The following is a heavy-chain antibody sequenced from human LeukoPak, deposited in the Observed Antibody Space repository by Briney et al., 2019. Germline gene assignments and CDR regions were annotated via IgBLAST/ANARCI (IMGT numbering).Heavy chain of an antibody. CDR2: ISYDGSNK. D-gene: IGHD5-12*01. V-gene: IGHV3-30*18. CDR1: GFTFSSYG. CDR3: AKGYSGYDWSLVDY. J-gene: IGHJ4*02. Sequence: PGGSLRLSCAASGFTFSSYGMHWVRQAPGKGLEWVAVISYDGSNKYYADSVKGRFTISRDNSKNTLYLQMNSLRAEDTAVYYCAKGYSGYDWSLVDYWGQGTLVTVSP.